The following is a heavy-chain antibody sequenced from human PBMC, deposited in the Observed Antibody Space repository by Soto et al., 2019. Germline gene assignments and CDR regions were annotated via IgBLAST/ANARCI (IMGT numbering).Heavy chain of an antibody. CDR3: ARDGTSDYDILTGYSPAFDY. CDR1: GFTFSSYG. D-gene: IGHD3-9*01. CDR2: IWYDGSNK. J-gene: IGHJ4*02. Sequence: LRLSCAASGFTFSSYGMHWVRQAPGKGLEWVAVIWYDGSNKYYADSVKGRFTISRDNSKNTLYLQMNSLRAEDTAVYYCARDGTSDYDILTGYSPAFDYWGQGTLVTVS. V-gene: IGHV3-33*01.